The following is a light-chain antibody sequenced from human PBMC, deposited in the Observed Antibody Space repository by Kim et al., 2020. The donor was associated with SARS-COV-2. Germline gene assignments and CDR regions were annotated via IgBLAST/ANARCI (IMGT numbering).Light chain of an antibody. V-gene: IGLV3-21*01. CDR1: NIGRKS. Sequence: APGETATITCDGDNIGRKSVHWYQQKPAQAPVLVISYDSDRPSGIPERFSGSNSGNPATLTISRVEAGDEADYFCQVWDSITNHRVFGGGTQLTVL. J-gene: IGLJ3*02. CDR3: QVWDSITNHRV. CDR2: YDS.